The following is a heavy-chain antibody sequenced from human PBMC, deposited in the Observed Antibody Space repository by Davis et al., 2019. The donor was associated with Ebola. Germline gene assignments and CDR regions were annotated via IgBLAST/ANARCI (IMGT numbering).Heavy chain of an antibody. Sequence: SETLSLTCAVYGGSFTDYFWSWIRQPPQKGLEWIGKISHHNRDTNYNPSLRRRVAISVDSSKNQFSLKITSVTAADTATYYCARTTKTNIEDSGLGYNSFDSWGQGVLVSVSS. CDR1: GGSFTDYF. J-gene: IGHJ5*01. V-gene: IGHV4-34*01. D-gene: IGHD4-17*01. CDR3: ARTTKTNIEDSGLGYNSFDS. CDR2: ISHHNRDT.